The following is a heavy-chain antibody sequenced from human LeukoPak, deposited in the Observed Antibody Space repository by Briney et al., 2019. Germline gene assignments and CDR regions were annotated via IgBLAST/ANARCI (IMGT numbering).Heavy chain of an antibody. CDR2: ISYSGST. V-gene: IGHV4-59*01. CDR3: ARVQGQQLVEWFDP. Sequence: SETLSLTCTVSGGSISSYYWSWIRQPPGRGLEWIGYISYSGSTNFNPSLKSRVTISVDTSKNQFSLKVSSVTAADTAVYYCARVQGQQLVEWFDPWGQGTLVTVSS. CDR1: GGSISSYY. D-gene: IGHD6-13*01. J-gene: IGHJ5*02.